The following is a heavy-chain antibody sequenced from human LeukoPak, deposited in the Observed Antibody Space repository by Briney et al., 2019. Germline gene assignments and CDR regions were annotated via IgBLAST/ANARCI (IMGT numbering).Heavy chain of an antibody. CDR2: INHSGST. J-gene: IGHJ5*02. CDR1: GGSFSGYY. CDR3: ARGERLVLLEKVNWFDP. D-gene: IGHD3-3*01. V-gene: IGHV4-34*01. Sequence: PSETLSLTCAVYGGSFSGYYWSWIRQPPGKGLEWIGEINHSGSTNYHPSLKSRVTISVDTSKNQFSLKLSSVTAADTAVYYCARGERLVLLEKVNWFDPWGQGTLVTVSS.